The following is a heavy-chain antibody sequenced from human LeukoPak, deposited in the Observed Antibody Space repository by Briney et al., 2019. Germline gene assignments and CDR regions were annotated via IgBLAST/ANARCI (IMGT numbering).Heavy chain of an antibody. V-gene: IGHV5-51*01. CDR3: ARWDSSGYSFDY. Sequence: GESLKISCKGSGYSFTNYWIGWVRPMPGKGLEWMGIIYPGDSNTRYSPSFQGQVTISADESISTAYLQWSTLKASDTAIYYCARWDSSGYSFDYWGQGTLVTVSS. CDR1: GYSFTNYW. J-gene: IGHJ4*02. CDR2: IYPGDSNT. D-gene: IGHD3-22*01.